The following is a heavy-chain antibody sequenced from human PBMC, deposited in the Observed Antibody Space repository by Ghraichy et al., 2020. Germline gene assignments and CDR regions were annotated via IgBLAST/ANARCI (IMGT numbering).Heavy chain of an antibody. CDR3: AKSLNRVAAAGPSDY. Sequence: GGSLRLSCAASGFIFNSYAMTWVRQAPGKGLEWVSAITGSGSNTYYADSVKGRFTISRDNAKNTLYLQMDSLRAEDTAVYYCAKSLNRVAAAGPSDYWGQGTLVSVSS. V-gene: IGHV3-23*01. D-gene: IGHD6-13*01. J-gene: IGHJ4*02. CDR1: GFIFNSYA. CDR2: ITGSGSNT.